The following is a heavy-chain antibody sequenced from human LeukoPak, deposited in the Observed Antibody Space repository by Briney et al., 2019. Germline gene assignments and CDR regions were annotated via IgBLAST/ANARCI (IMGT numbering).Heavy chain of an antibody. D-gene: IGHD6-13*01. CDR3: ARLGIAAAGYYYYGMDV. J-gene: IGHJ6*02. CDR1: GYSFTSYW. V-gene: IGHV5-51*01. CDR2: IYPGDSDT. Sequence: RGESLKISCKGSGYSFTSYWIGWVRQMPGKGLEWMGIIYPGDSDTRYSPSFQGQVTISADKSISTAYLQWSSLKASDTAMYHCARLGIAAAGYYYYGMDVWGQGTTVTVSS.